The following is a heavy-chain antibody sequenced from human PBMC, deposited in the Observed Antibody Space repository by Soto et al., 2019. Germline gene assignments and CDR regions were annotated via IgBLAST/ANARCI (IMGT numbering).Heavy chain of an antibody. CDR1: GGSISSGGYS. V-gene: IGHV4-30-2*01. CDR3: ARGGGMTTVPTAYFDY. D-gene: IGHD4-17*01. J-gene: IGHJ4*02. Sequence: QLQLQESGSGLVKPSQTLSLTCAVSGGSISSGGYSWSWIRQPPGKGLEWIGYIYHSGSTYYNPSLESRVNRTEIRSQNQLSLELSSVTAADTGVYYGARGGGMTTVPTAYFDYWGQGTLVTVSS. CDR2: IYHSGST.